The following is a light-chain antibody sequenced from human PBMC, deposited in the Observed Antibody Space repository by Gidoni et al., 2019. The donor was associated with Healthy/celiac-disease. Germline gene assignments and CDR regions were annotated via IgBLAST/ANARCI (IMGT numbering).Light chain of an antibody. CDR1: QSLLHSDGKTY. J-gene: IGKJ1*01. Sequence: DIVMTQTPLSLSVTPGQPASISCKSSQSLLHSDGKTYLYWYLQKPGQSPQLLIYAVSSRFSGVPDRFSGSGSGTDFTLKISRVEAEDVGVYYCMQGIHLRWTFGQXTKVEIK. CDR3: MQGIHLRWT. CDR2: AVS. V-gene: IGKV2-29*02.